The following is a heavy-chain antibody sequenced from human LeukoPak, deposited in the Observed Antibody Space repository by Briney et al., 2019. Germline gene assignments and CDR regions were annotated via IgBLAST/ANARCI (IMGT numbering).Heavy chain of an antibody. D-gene: IGHD2-2*01. V-gene: IGHV3-53*01. CDR2: IYSGGST. CDR1: GFTVSSNY. CDR3: AKGGNVVVPAAMSYFDY. J-gene: IGHJ4*02. Sequence: GGSLRLSCAASGFTVSSNYMSWVRQAPGKGLEWVSVIYSGGSTYYADSVKGRFTISRDNSKNTLYLQMNSLRAEDTAVYYCAKGGNVVVPAAMSYFDYWGQGTLVTVSS.